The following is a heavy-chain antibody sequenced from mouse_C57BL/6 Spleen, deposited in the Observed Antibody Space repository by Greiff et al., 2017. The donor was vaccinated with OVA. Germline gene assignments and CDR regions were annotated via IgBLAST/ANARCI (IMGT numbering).Heavy chain of an antibody. Sequence: EVKLVESGGDLVKPGGSLKLSCAASGFTFSSYGMSWVRQTPDKRLEWVATISSGGSYTYYPGSVKGRFTISRDNAKNTLYLQMSSLKSEDTAMYYCARHEGLRDYYAMDYWGQGTSVTVSS. J-gene: IGHJ4*01. CDR2: ISSGGSYT. D-gene: IGHD2-2*01. CDR1: GFTFSSYG. V-gene: IGHV5-6*01. CDR3: ARHEGLRDYYAMDY.